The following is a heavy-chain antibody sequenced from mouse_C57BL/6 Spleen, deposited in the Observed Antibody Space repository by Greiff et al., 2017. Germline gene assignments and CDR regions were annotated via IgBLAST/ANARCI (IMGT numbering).Heavy chain of an antibody. Sequence: QVQLQQSGPELVKPGASVKISCKASGYAFSSSWMNWVKQRPGKGLEWIGRIYPGDGDTNYNGKFKGKATLTADKSSSTAYMQLSSLTSEDSAVSFWARGGSSGPAWFAYWGQGTLVTVSA. D-gene: IGHD3-2*02. CDR2: IYPGDGDT. J-gene: IGHJ3*01. V-gene: IGHV1-82*01. CDR1: GYAFSSSW. CDR3: ARGGSSGPAWFAY.